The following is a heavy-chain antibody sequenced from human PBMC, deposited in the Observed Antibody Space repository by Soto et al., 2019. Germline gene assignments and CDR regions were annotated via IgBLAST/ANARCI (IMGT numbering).Heavy chain of an antibody. V-gene: IGHV3-30-3*01. CDR1: GFTFSSYA. D-gene: IGHD3-22*01. CDR3: AREGGDYYDSSGYYPALDY. J-gene: IGHJ4*02. CDR2: ISYDGSNK. Sequence: QVQLVESGGGVVQPGRSLRLSCAASGFTFSSYAMHWVRQAPGKGLEWVAVISYDGSNKYYADSVKGRFTISRDNSKNTLYLQMNSLRAEDTAVYYCAREGGDYYDSSGYYPALDYWGQGTLVTVSS.